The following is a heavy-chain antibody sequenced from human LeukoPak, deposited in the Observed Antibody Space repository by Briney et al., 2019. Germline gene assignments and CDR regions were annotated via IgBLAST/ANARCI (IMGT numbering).Heavy chain of an antibody. CDR1: GGSISSSIYY. CDR3: ASVRRGFGESSKYYAYYMGV. CDR2: MYYSGST. D-gene: IGHD3-10*01. Sequence: PSETLSLTCTVSGGSISSSIYYWGWIRQPPGKGLEWIGNMYYSGSTYYNPSLKSRVTISLDTSKNQFSLKLTSVTAADTAVYYCASVRRGFGESSKYYAYYMGVWGKGTTVTISS. J-gene: IGHJ6*03. V-gene: IGHV4-39*01.